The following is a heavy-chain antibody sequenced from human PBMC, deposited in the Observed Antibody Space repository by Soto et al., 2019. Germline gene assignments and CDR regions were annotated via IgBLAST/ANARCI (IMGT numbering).Heavy chain of an antibody. CDR1: GFSLSTSGVG. CDR3: ALKTTYYYDSSGSPMDV. CDR2: IYWNDDK. V-gene: IGHV2-5*01. Sequence: GSGPTLVNPTQTLTLTCTFSGFSLSTSGVGVGWIRQPPGKALEWLALIYWNDDKRYSPSLKSRLTITKDTSKNQVVLTMTNMDPVDTATYYCALKTTYYYDSSGSPMDVWGQGTTVTVSS. J-gene: IGHJ6*02. D-gene: IGHD3-22*01.